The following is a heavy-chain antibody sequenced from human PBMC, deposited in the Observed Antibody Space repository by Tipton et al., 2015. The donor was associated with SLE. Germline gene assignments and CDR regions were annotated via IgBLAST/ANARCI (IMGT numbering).Heavy chain of an antibody. Sequence: SLRLSCAASGFTFSSYSMNWVRQAPGKGLEWVSFISSSSSYMYYADSLKGRFTISRDNAKNSLYLQMNSLRAEDTAVYYCARGEYYYDSIGYPTDYWGQGTRVTVSS. V-gene: IGHV3-21*01. CDR1: GFTFSSYS. CDR2: ISSSSSYM. D-gene: IGHD3-22*01. CDR3: ARGEYYYDSIGYPTDY. J-gene: IGHJ4*02.